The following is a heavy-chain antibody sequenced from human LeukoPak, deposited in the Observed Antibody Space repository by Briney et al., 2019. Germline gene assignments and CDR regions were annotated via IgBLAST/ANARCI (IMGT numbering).Heavy chain of an antibody. CDR2: ISYDGSNK. CDR1: GFTFSSYG. CDR3: AKVVSRYCSSTSCPGDY. Sequence: GRSLRLSCAASGFTFSSYGMHWVRQAPGKGLEWVAVISYDGSNKYYADSVKGRFTISRDNSKNTLYLQMNSLRAEDTAVYYCAKVVSRYCSSTSCPGDYWGQGTLVTVSS. J-gene: IGHJ4*02. V-gene: IGHV3-30*18. D-gene: IGHD2-2*01.